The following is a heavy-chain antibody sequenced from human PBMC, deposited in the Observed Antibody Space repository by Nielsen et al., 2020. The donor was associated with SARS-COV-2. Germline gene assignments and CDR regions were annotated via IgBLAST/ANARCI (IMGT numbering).Heavy chain of an antibody. CDR2: INPSGGST. J-gene: IGHJ5*02. CDR1: GYTFTSYY. D-gene: IGHD2-15*01. V-gene: IGHV1-46*01. Sequence: ASVKVSCKASGYTFTSYYMHWVRQAPGQGLEWMGIINPSGGSTSYAQKFQGRVTMTRDTSTSTVYMELSSLRSEDTAVYYCATTSPLCSGGSCSTGRVSWFDPWGQGTLVTVSS. CDR3: ATTSPLCSGGSCSTGRVSWFDP.